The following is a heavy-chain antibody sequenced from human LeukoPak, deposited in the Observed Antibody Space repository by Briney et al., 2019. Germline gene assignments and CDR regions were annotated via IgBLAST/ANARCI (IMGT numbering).Heavy chain of an antibody. J-gene: IGHJ4*02. CDR1: GYTFTSYG. Sequence: ASVKVSCKASGYTFTSYGISWVRQAPGQGLEWMGWISAYNGNTNYAQKLQGRVTMTRDMSTSTVYMELSSLRSEDTAVYYCARSLLSGSYSGPFGYWGQGTLVTVSS. D-gene: IGHD1-26*01. V-gene: IGHV1-18*01. CDR3: ARSLLSGSYSGPFGY. CDR2: ISAYNGNT.